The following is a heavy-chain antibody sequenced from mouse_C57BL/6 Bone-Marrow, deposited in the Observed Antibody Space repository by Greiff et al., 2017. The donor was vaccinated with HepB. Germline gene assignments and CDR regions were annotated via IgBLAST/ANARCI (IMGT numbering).Heavy chain of an antibody. CDR2: INPYNGGT. CDR1: GYTFTDYY. D-gene: IGHD2-1*01. V-gene: IGHV1-19*01. J-gene: IGHJ4*01. CDR3: AVYYGKAMDY. Sequence: VQLQQSGPVLVKPGASVKMSCKASGYTFTDYYMNWVKQSHGKSLEWIGVINPYNGGTSYNQKFKGKATLTVDKSSSTAYMELHSLTSEDSAVYYCAVYYGKAMDYWGQGTSVTVSS.